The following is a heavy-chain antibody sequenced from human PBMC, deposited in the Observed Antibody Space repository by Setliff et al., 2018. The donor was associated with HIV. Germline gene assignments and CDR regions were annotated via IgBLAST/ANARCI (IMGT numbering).Heavy chain of an antibody. CDR2: IYYSGST. CDR1: GGSISSSNYY. D-gene: IGHD3-3*01. J-gene: IGHJ4*02. Sequence: PSETLSLTCTVSGGSISSSNYYWGWIRQPPGKGLEWIGSIYYSGSTYYNLSLKSRVTISVDTSKNQFALKLSSVTAADTAVYYCARANFWSGYYGYWGQGTLVTVSS. CDR3: ARANFWSGYYGY. V-gene: IGHV4-39*06.